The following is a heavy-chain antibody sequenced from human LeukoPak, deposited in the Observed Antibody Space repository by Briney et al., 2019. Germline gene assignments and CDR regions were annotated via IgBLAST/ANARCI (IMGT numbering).Heavy chain of an antibody. D-gene: IGHD6-13*01. CDR3: ARDKQPGDQ. CDR1: GGSISSSSYY. CDR2: MYYSGST. J-gene: IGHJ5*02. Sequence: SETLSLTCTVSGGSISSSSYYWGWIRQPPGKGLEWIGSMYYSGSTYYNPSLKSRVTISVDTSKNQFSLKLSSVTAADTAVYYCARDKQPGDQWGQGTLVTVSS. V-gene: IGHV4-39*02.